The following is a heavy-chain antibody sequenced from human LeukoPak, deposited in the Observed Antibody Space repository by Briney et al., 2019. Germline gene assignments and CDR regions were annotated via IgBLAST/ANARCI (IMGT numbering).Heavy chain of an antibody. V-gene: IGHV3-23*01. CDR3: AKDLELSKLVFDY. J-gene: IGHJ4*02. CDR1: GFTFSSYA. CDR2: ISGSGGST. D-gene: IGHD3-16*02. Sequence: GGSLRLSCAASGFTFSSYAMSWVRQAPGKGLEWVSAISGSGGSTYYADPVKGRFTISRDNSKNTLYLQMNSLRAEDTAVYYCAKDLELSKLVFDYWGQGTLVTVSS.